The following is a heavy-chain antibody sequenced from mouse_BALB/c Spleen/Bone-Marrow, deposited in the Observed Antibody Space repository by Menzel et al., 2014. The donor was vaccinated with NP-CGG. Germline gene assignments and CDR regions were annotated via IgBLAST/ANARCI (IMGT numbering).Heavy chain of an antibody. CDR1: GFTFSSYG. Sequence: EVQLQQSGGNLVKSGGSLKLSCAASGFTFSSYGMSWVRQTPEKRLEWVATISGGGSYTFYPDSVKGRFTISRDNAKNNLYLQLSSLRSEDTALYYCARHAYYDQTEVSFVYWGQGTLATVSA. J-gene: IGHJ3*01. D-gene: IGHD2-4*01. CDR3: ARHAYYDQTEVSFVY. V-gene: IGHV5-9-2*01. CDR2: ISGGGSYT.